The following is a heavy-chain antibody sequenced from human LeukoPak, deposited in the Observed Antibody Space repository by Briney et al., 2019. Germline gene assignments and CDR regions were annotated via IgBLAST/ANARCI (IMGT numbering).Heavy chain of an antibody. D-gene: IGHD2-21*01. CDR3: AKAPVTTCRGAYCYPFDY. CDR1: GFTFSSYN. Sequence: GGSLRLSCAACGFTFSSYNMNWVRQAPGKGLEWVSSTTSSSSYIYYADSVKGRFTISRDSSKNTLFLQMNRLRPEDAAVYYCAKAPVTTCRGAYCYPFDYWGQGTLVTVSS. CDR2: TTSSSSYI. V-gene: IGHV3-21*04. J-gene: IGHJ4*02.